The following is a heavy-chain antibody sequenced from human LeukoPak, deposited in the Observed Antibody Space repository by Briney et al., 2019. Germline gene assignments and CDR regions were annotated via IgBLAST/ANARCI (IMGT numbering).Heavy chain of an antibody. CDR3: ARAAVQNSNFDY. CDR2: INHRGST. V-gene: IGHV4-34*01. CDR1: GGSFSGYY. Sequence: SETLSLTCAVYGGSFSGYYWSWIRQPPGKGLEWIGEINHRGSTNYNPSLKSRVTISVDTSKNQFSLKLSSVTAADTAVYYCARAAVQNSNFDYWGQGTLVTVSS. D-gene: IGHD6-19*01. J-gene: IGHJ4*02.